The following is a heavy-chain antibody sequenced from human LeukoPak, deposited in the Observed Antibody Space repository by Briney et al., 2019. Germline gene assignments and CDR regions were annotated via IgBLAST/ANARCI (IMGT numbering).Heavy chain of an antibody. Sequence: GGSLRLSCSVSGFIFRDFSMSWVRQAPGKGLEWEAKMNEYGSEIFYVDSVKGRFTISRDNGKNSLYLQMNRLRAEDTAVYYCATPRGCGSSRCNNFDYWGQGTLVTVSS. CDR3: ATPRGCGSSRCNNFDY. V-gene: IGHV3-7*01. J-gene: IGHJ4*02. D-gene: IGHD2-2*01. CDR1: GFIFRDFS. CDR2: MNEYGSEI.